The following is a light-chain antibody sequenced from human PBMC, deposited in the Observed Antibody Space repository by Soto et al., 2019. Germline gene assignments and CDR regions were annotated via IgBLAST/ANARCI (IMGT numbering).Light chain of an antibody. V-gene: IGKV3-11*01. Sequence: EVVLTQSPATLSLSPGERATLSCRASQSISTYLAWYPQKPGRSPKLLISDASNRAPGIPARFSGSGTGTDFTLTISSLEPEDFVVYYCQQRSNWPPTFGQGTKLEIK. J-gene: IGKJ2*01. CDR1: QSISTY. CDR2: DAS. CDR3: QQRSNWPPT.